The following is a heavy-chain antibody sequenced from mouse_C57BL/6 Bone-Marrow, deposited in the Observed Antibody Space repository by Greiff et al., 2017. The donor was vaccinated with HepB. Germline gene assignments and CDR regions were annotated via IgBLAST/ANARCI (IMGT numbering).Heavy chain of an antibody. CDR1: GFTFSSYA. V-gene: IGHV5-4*01. CDR3: AIRGGAY. CDR2: ISDGGSYT. Sequence: EVQRVESGGGLVKPGGSLKLSCAASGFTFSSYAMSWVRQTPEKRLEWVATISDGGSYTYYPDNVKGRFTISRDNAKNNLYLQMSHLKSEDTAMYYCAIRGGAYWGQGTLVTVSA. J-gene: IGHJ3*01.